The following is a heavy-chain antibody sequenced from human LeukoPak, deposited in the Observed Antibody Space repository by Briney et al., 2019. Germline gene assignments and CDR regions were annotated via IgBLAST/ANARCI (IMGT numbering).Heavy chain of an antibody. V-gene: IGHV3-30*02. CDR3: AKLAELVVTNNWFDP. D-gene: IGHD2-15*01. Sequence: GGSLRLSCTASGFTFSSYAMHWVRQAPGKGLEWLAFIRYDGTNTHYADSVKGRFTISRDNSENTLYLQMNTLTIEDTAVYYCAKLAELVVTNNWFDPWGQGTLVTVSS. J-gene: IGHJ5*02. CDR2: IRYDGTNT. CDR1: GFTFSSYA.